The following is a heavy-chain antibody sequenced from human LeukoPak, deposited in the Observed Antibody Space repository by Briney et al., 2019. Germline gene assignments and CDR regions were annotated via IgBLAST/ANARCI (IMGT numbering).Heavy chain of an antibody. V-gene: IGHV1-8*01. CDR3: ARGLGDYNTDYCPVSGY. Sequence: GASVKVSCKTSGYTFTTYDLTWVRQATGQGREWMGWMNPYSGDAAYAQKFQGRVTMTRSTSISTAYLELSSLVSEDTAIYYCARGLGDYNTDYCPVSGYWGQGTLVTVSS. CDR2: MNPYSGDA. CDR1: GYTFTTYD. J-gene: IGHJ4*02. D-gene: IGHD3-16*01.